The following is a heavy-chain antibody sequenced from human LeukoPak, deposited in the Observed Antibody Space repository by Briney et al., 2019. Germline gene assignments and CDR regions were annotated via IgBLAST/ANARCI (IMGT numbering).Heavy chain of an antibody. CDR1: GYTFTSYY. J-gene: IGHJ4*02. CDR2: INPSGGST. CDR3: ARSYYDSSGYGLAQIGY. Sequence: ASVKVSCKASGYTFTSYYMHWVRQAPGQGLEWMGIINPSGGSTSYAQKFQGRVTMTRDTSTSTVYMELSSLRSEDTAVYYCARSYYDSSGYGLAQIGYWGQGTLVTVSS. V-gene: IGHV1-46*01. D-gene: IGHD3-22*01.